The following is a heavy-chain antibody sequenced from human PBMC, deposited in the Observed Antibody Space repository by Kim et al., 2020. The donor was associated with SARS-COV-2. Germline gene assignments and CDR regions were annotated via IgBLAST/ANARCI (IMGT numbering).Heavy chain of an antibody. D-gene: IGHD3-22*01. CDR3: ARPQSPKNYYF. V-gene: IGHV4-39*01. Sequence: SETLSLTCTVSGDSISGSGLYWGWIRQPPGKGLEWIGSVSSGGYTFSNPSLKSRVTISVDTSKNQFSLRLSSLTAADTAVYYCARPQSPKNYYFWGQGTL. CDR1: GDSISGSGLY. J-gene: IGHJ4*02. CDR2: VSSGGYT.